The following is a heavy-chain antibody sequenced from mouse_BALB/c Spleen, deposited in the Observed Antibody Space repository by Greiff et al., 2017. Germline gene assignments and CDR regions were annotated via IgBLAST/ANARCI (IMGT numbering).Heavy chain of an antibody. D-gene: IGHD3-1*01. J-gene: IGHJ2*01. V-gene: IGHV3-2*02. CDR3: ARYSSGALDY. Sequence: EVKLQESGPGLVKPSQSLSLTCTVTGYSITSDYAWNWIRQFPGNKLGWMGYISYNGSTSYNPSLKSRISITRDTSKNQFFLQLNSVTTEDTATYYCARYSSGALDYWGQGTTLTVSS. CDR2: ISYNGST. CDR1: GYSITSDYA.